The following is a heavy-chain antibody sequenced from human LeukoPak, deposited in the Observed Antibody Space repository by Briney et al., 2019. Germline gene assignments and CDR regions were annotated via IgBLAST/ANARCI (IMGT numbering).Heavy chain of an antibody. J-gene: IGHJ4*02. CDR2: ITSTSAYI. Sequence: GSLRLSCAASGFAFSTYSMNWVRQAPGKGLEWVSSITSTSAYIYYVDSVKGRFTISRDNAKNSLYLQMNSLRAEDMAVYYCARVAGGSYHFDYWGQGALVTVSS. CDR3: ARVAGGSYHFDY. V-gene: IGHV3-21*01. CDR1: GFAFSTYS. D-gene: IGHD1-26*01.